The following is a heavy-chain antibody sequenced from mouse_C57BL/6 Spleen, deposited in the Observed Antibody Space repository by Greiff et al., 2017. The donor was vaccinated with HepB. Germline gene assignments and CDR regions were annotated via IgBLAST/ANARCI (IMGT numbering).Heavy chain of an antibody. CDR2: IYPGSGNT. V-gene: IGHV1-76*01. CDR1: GYTFTDYY. CDR3: ARSGGYYFDY. Sequence: QVQLQQSGAELVRPGASVKLSCKASGYTFTDYYINWVKQRPGQGLEWIARIYPGSGNTYYNEKFKGKATLTAEKSSSTAYMQLSSLTSEDSAVYFCARSGGYYFDYWGQGTTLTASS. J-gene: IGHJ2*01.